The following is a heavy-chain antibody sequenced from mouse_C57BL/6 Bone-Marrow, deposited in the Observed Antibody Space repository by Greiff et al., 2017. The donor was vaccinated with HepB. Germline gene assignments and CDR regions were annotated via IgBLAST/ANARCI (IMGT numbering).Heavy chain of an antibody. CDR1: GFTFSDYY. J-gene: IGHJ3*01. D-gene: IGHD1-1*01. CDR2: ISNGGGST. Sequence: EVNLVESGGGLVQPGGSLKLSCAASGFTFSDYYMYWVRQTPEKRLEWVAYISNGGGSTYYPDTVKGRFTISRDNAKNTLYLQMSRLKSEDTAMYYCARTLYYYGSGAYWGQGTLVTVSA. CDR3: ARTLYYYGSGAY. V-gene: IGHV5-12*01.